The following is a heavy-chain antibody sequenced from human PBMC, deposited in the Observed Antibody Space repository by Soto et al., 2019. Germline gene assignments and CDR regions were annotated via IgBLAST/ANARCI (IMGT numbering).Heavy chain of an antibody. CDR3: ARHRYYYDSSGYLGGGAFDI. J-gene: IGHJ3*02. CDR1: GYSFTSYW. Sequence: LGESLKISCKGSGYSFTSYWISWVRQMPGKGLEWMGRIDPSDSYTNYSPSFQGHVTISADKSISTAYLQWSSLKASDTAMYYCARHRYYYDSSGYLGGGAFDIWGQGTMVTVSS. D-gene: IGHD3-22*01. CDR2: IDPSDSYT. V-gene: IGHV5-10-1*01.